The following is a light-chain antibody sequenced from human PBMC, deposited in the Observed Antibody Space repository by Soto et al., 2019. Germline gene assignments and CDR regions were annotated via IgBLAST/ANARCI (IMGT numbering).Light chain of an antibody. J-gene: IGLJ1*01. V-gene: IGLV2-14*01. CDR3: SSYTTTNSYV. CDR1: SSDIGTYNF. CDR2: EVD. Sequence: QSALTQPASVSGSPGQAITISCSGSSSDIGTYNFVSWYQHLPGKAPRLIIFEVDNRPSGVSDRFSASKSGNTVSLTISGLQADDEAEYYCSSYTTTNSYVFGSGTKLTVL.